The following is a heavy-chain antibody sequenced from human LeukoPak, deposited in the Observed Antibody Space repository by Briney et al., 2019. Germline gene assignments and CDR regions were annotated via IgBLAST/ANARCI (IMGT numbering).Heavy chain of an antibody. CDR3: ARDAYDSSGYSFDY. CDR2: IYHSGNT. Sequence: SGTLSLTCAVSGGSISRTNWWSWVRQPPGKGLEWIGEIYHSGNTNHNPSLKSRVTISVDKSKNQFSLKLSSVTAADTAVYYCARDAYDSSGYSFDYWGQGTLVTVSS. J-gene: IGHJ4*02. V-gene: IGHV4-4*02. CDR1: GGSISRTNW. D-gene: IGHD3-22*01.